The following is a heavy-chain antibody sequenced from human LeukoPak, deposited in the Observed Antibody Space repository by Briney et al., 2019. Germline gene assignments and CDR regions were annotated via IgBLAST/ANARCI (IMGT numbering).Heavy chain of an antibody. CDR2: IYHSGST. J-gene: IGHJ4*02. Sequence: SQTLSLTCAVSGGSISSGGYSWSWIRQPPGKGLEWIGYIYHSGSTYYNPSLKSRVTISVDWSKNQFSLKLSSVTAADTAVYYCASYGDSYFDYWGQGTLVTVSS. V-gene: IGHV4-30-2*01. CDR3: ASYGDSYFDY. CDR1: GGSISSGGYS. D-gene: IGHD4-17*01.